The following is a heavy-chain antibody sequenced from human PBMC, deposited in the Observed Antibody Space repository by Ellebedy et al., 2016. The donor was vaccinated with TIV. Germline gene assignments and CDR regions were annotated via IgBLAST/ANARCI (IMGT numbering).Heavy chain of an antibody. Sequence: PGGSLRLSCAASGFTFSSYSMNWVRQAPGKGLEWVSSISDRSTYIYYAASVKGRFTISRDNAKNSLYLQMNSLRAEDTAVYYCARGTGDKYDILTGTGGAFDIWGQGTMVTVSS. CDR1: GFTFSSYS. D-gene: IGHD3-9*01. CDR2: ISDRSTYI. CDR3: ARGTGDKYDILTGTGGAFDI. J-gene: IGHJ3*02. V-gene: IGHV3-21*01.